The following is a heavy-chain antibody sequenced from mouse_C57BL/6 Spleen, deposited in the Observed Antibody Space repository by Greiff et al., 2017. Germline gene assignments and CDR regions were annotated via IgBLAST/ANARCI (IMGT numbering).Heavy chain of an antibody. Sequence: QVQLQQSGPELVKPGASVKISCKASGYAFSSSWMNWVKQRPGKGLEWIGRIYPGDGDTNYNGKFKGKATLTADKSSSTAYMQLSSLTSEDSAVYVCARILYLKYYYAMDYWGQGTSVTVSS. D-gene: IGHD2-12*01. CDR1: GYAFSSSW. J-gene: IGHJ4*01. V-gene: IGHV1-82*01. CDR3: ARILYLKYYYAMDY. CDR2: IYPGDGDT.